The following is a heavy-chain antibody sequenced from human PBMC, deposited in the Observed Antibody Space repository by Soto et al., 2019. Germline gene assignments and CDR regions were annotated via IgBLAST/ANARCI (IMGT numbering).Heavy chain of an antibody. CDR3: AHAVDFGY. D-gene: IGHD4-17*01. CDR1: GFSFSSSG. V-gene: IGHV3-30*03. J-gene: IGHJ4*02. Sequence: QVQLVESGGGVVQPGRSLRLSCAASGFSFSSSGMQWVRQAPGKGLEWVALITSDESNKYYADSLKGRFTIARENSRDTLYLQLNNLRPEDTAVYYCAHAVDFGYWGQGTLVTVSS. CDR2: ITSDESNK.